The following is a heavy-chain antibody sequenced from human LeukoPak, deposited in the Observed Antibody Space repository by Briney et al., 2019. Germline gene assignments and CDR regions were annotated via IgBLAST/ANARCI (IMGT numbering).Heavy chain of an antibody. Sequence: PSETLSLTCTVSGGSISSYYWSWIRQPPGKGLEWIGYIYTSGSTNYNPSFKSRVTISVDTSKNQFSLKLSSVTAADTAVYYCAGATVVTPMDVWGKGTTVTVSS. CDR3: AGATVVTPMDV. V-gene: IGHV4-4*09. CDR2: IYTSGST. J-gene: IGHJ6*03. D-gene: IGHD4-23*01. CDR1: GGSISSYY.